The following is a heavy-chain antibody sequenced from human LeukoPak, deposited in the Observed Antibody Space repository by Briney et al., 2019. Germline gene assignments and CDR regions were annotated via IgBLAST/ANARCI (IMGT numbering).Heavy chain of an antibody. CDR1: GGSISSSSYY. CDR3: AKFYFDSSGYYDVFDI. D-gene: IGHD3-22*01. J-gene: IGHJ3*02. Sequence: PSETLSLTCTVSGGSISSSSYYWGWIRQPPGKGLEWIGSIYYSGSTYYNPSLKSRVTISVGTSKNQVYLKLTSVTAADTAVYFCAKFYFDSSGYYDVFDIWGQGTMVTVSS. CDR2: IYYSGST. V-gene: IGHV4-39*07.